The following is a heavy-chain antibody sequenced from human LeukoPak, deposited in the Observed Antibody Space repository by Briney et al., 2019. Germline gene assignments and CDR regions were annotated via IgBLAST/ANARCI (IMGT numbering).Heavy chain of an antibody. CDR3: AKDPSDIVVVPAAIDY. CDR1: GFTFSSYG. J-gene: IGHJ4*02. D-gene: IGHD2-2*01. Sequence: PGRSLRLSCAASGFTFSSYGVHWVRQAPGKGLEWVAVISYDGSNKYYADSVKGRFTISRDNSKNTLYLQMNSLRAEDTAVYYCAKDPSDIVVVPAAIDYWGQGTLVTVSS. CDR2: ISYDGSNK. V-gene: IGHV3-30*18.